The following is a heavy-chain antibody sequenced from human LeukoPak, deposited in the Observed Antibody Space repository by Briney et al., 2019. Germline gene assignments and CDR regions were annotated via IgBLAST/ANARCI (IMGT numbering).Heavy chain of an antibody. CDR1: GYSISSGYY. Sequence: SETLSLTCTASGYSISSGYYWGWIRQPPGKGLEWIGSIYHSGSTYYNPSLKSRVTISVDTSKNQFSLKLSSVTAADTAVYYCAREEGSSSSSWGFDYWGQGTLVTVSS. V-gene: IGHV4-38-2*02. CDR3: AREEGSSSSSWGFDY. CDR2: IYHSGST. D-gene: IGHD6-6*01. J-gene: IGHJ4*02.